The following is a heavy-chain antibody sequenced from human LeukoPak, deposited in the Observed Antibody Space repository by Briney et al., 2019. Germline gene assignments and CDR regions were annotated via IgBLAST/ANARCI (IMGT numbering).Heavy chain of an antibody. V-gene: IGHV3-23*01. D-gene: IGHD3-16*01. CDR2: ISGSGGTT. CDR1: GFTFSRYG. J-gene: IGHJ4*02. CDR3: ARGWDSYTFDY. Sequence: GGSLRLSCAASGFTFSRYGMSWVRQAPGKGLEWVSAISGSGGTTYYTDSVKGRFTISRDNSKNTLYLQINSLRAEDTAVYYCARGWDSYTFDYWGQGTLVTVSS.